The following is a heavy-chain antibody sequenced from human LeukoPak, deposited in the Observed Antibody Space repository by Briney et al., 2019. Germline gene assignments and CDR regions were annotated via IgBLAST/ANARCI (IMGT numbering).Heavy chain of an antibody. J-gene: IGHJ5*02. CDR3: ARDICSGGSCYSAS. D-gene: IGHD2-15*01. CDR1: GGSISSYY. Sequence: SETLSLTCTVSGGSISSYYWSRIRQPAGKGLEWIGRIYTSGNTNYNPSLKSRVTMSVDTSKNQFSLKLSSVTAADTAVYYCARDICSGGSCYSASWGQGTLVTVSS. V-gene: IGHV4-4*07. CDR2: IYTSGNT.